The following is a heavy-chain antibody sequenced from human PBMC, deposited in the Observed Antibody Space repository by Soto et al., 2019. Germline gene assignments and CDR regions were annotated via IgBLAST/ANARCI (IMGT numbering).Heavy chain of an antibody. CDR1: GDSIGNSH. CDR2: TFSRGSA. CDR3: ARHHPRTLAALEIPFDF. V-gene: IGHV4-4*09. J-gene: IGHJ4*02. Sequence: SEPLSLTCTVSGDSIGNSHWICIPQPPLKGLEWIGLTFSRGSATYNPSLKSRVTISVDTSKNQLSLKLTSMTAADTAVYFCARHHPRTLAALEIPFDFWGKGTLVTVSS. D-gene: IGHD6-25*01.